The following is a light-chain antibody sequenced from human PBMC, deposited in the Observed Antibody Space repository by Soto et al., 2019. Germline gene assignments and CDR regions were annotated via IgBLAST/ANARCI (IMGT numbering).Light chain of an antibody. V-gene: IGKV3-20*01. CDR2: GAS. J-gene: IGKJ1*01. CDR3: QQYGSSPST. CDR1: QSVSS. Sequence: EIVLTQSPGTLSLSPGERATLSCRASQSVSSIAWYQQKPGQAPRLLIYGASSRATGIPDRFSGSGSGTDFTLTISGLEPEDFAVYYCQQYGSSPSTFGQGTKVEIK.